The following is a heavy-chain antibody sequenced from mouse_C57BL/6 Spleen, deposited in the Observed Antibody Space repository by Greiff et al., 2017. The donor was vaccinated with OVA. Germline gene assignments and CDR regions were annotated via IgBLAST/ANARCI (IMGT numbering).Heavy chain of an antibody. V-gene: IGHV1-81*01. CDR2: IYPRSGDT. D-gene: IGHD4-1*01. Sequence: QVHVKQSGAELARPGASVKLSCKASGYTFTSYGISWVKQRTGQGLEWIGEIYPRSGDTYYNEKFKGKATLTADKSSSTAYMELRSLTSEDSAVYVCARRELGRVYWYFDVWGTGTTVTVSS. CDR1: GYTFTSYG. J-gene: IGHJ1*03. CDR3: ARRELGRVYWYFDV.